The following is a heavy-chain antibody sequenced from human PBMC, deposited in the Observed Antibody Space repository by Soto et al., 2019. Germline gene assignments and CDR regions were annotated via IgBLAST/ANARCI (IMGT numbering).Heavy chain of an antibody. D-gene: IGHD3-3*02. CDR1: GFTFSRYA. CDR2: LTADGHTR. J-gene: IGHJ4*02. CDR3: ARDSILGSDSDDY. Sequence: PGGALRLSCAASGFTFSRYAMTWVRQAPGKGLEWVSGLTADGHTRYYADSVKGRFTISRDNSKSTLYLQMTSLTADDTAVYYCARDSILGSDSDDYWGQGTPVTVSS. V-gene: IGHV3-23*01.